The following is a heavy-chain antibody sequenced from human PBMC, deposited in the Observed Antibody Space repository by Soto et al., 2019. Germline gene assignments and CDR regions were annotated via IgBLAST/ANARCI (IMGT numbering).Heavy chain of an antibody. CDR1: GGSMSGYY. CDR3: AGNIAAAGRRYYGMXX. Sequence: QVQLQESGPGLVKPSETLSLTCTVSGGSMSGYYWSWIRQSAGKGLEWIGRVYTSETTYYNPSLKSRVTMSLDTSKNQFSLNLYSLTAADTAVYXCAGNIAAAGRRYYGMXXXXXGXXXXVSS. D-gene: IGHD6-13*01. J-gene: IGHJ6*02. V-gene: IGHV4-4*07. CDR2: VYTSETT.